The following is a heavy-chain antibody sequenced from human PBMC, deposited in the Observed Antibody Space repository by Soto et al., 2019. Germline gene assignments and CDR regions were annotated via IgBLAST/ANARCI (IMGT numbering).Heavy chain of an antibody. J-gene: IGHJ6*02. CDR1: GFTFSSYW. V-gene: IGHV3-74*01. D-gene: IGHD5-18*01. CDR2: INSDGSST. CDR3: ARPPVDTAMVLWVGGMDV. Sequence: GGSLRLSCAASGFTFSSYWMHWVRQAPGKGLVWVSRINSDGSSTSYADSVKGRFTISRDNAKNTLYLQMNSLRAEDTAVYYCARPPVDTAMVLWVGGMDVWGQGTTVTVSS.